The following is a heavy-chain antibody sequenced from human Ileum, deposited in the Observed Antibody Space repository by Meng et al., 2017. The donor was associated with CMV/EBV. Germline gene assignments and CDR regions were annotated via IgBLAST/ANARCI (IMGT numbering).Heavy chain of an antibody. J-gene: IGHJ4*02. CDR2: IHYTGRA. Sequence: HVHLRQPGRGRVKPSEPLSFPCRVPGHPIRTHYLSRVRQTPGKGLEWIASIHYTGRADYSPSLKSRLTISVDTSDSQLSLKLSSVTPADTAMYYCAERGGGYWGQGILVTVSS. V-gene: IGHV4-59*11. D-gene: IGHD1-1*01. CDR3: AERGGGY. CDR1: GHPIRTHY.